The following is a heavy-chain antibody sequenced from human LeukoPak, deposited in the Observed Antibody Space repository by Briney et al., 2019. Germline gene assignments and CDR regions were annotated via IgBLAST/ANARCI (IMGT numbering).Heavy chain of an antibody. CDR2: IIPIFGTA. CDR3: ARDGGLYGDYGFDY. V-gene: IGHV1-69*13. J-gene: IGHJ4*02. D-gene: IGHD4-17*01. Sequence: ASVKVSCKASGGTFSSYAISWVRQAPGQGLEWMGGIIPIFGTANYAQKFQGRVTITADESTSTAYMELSSLRSEDTAVYYCARDGGLYGDYGFDYWGQGTLVTVSS. CDR1: GGTFSSYA.